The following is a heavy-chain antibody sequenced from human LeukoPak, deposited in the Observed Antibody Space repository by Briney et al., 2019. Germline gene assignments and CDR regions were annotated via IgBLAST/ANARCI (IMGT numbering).Heavy chain of an antibody. CDR2: ISGSGGST. CDR1: GFTFSSYA. V-gene: IGHV3-23*01. Sequence: TGGSLRLSCAASGFTFSSYAMSWVRQAPGKGLVWDSAISGSGGSTYYADSVKGRFTISRDNSKNTLYLQMNSLRAEDTAVYYCAKDHCSSTSCYVDYWGQGTLVTVSS. CDR3: AKDHCSSTSCYVDY. J-gene: IGHJ4*02. D-gene: IGHD2-2*01.